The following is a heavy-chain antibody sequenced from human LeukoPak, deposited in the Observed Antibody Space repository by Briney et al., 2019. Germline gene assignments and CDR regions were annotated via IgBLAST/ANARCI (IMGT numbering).Heavy chain of an antibody. CDR2: INPNSGGT. CDR1: GGTFNNSA. J-gene: IGHJ4*02. CDR3: ASLRAVAGTDY. V-gene: IGHV1-2*06. D-gene: IGHD6-19*01. Sequence: ASVKVSCKTSGGTFNNSAISWVRQAPGQGLEWMGRINPNSGGTNYAQKFQGRVTMTRDTSISTAYMELSRLRSDDTAVYYCASLRAVAGTDYWGQGTLVTVSS.